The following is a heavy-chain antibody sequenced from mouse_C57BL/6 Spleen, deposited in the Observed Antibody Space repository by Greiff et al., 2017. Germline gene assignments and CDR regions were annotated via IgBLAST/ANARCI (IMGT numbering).Heavy chain of an antibody. V-gene: IGHV1-55*01. CDR2: IYPGSGST. CDR3: ARGDPQPFDY. CDR1: GYTFTSYW. Sequence: QVQLQQPGAELVKPGASVKMSCKASGYTFTSYWITWVKQRPGKGLEWLGDIYPGSGSTNSNVKFKSKATLTVDTSSSTAYMRLSSLAAEDSAVCYCARGDPQPFDYWGQGTTLTVSS. J-gene: IGHJ2*01.